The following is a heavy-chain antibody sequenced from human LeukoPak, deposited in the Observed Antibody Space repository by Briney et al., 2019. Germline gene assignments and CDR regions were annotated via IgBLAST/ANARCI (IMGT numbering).Heavy chain of an antibody. Sequence: PGGSLRLSCAASGFTFSNYAMSWVRQAPGKGLKWVSTVSASGGKSYYADSVKGRFTISRDNSKNTLYLQMNSLRAEDTAVYYCAKDRERWVLLRGLYDFWGQGTLVTVSS. D-gene: IGHD3-22*01. V-gene: IGHV3-23*01. CDR1: GFTFSNYA. CDR2: VSASGGKS. J-gene: IGHJ4*02. CDR3: AKDRERWVLLRGLYDF.